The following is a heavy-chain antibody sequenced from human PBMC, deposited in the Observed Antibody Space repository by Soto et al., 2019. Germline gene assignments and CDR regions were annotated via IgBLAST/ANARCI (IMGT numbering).Heavy chain of an antibody. CDR3: ARDQSTTVFSLSPIDP. J-gene: IGHJ5*02. CDR2: ISSSSSYI. D-gene: IGHD1-1*01. CDR1: GFTFSSYS. Sequence: EVQLVESGGGLVKPGGSLRLSCAASGFTFSSYSMNWVRQAPGKGLEWVSSISSSSSYIYYADSVKGRFTISRDNAKNSLYLQKNSLRAADTAVDYCARDQSTTVFSLSPIDPWGQGTLVTVSS. V-gene: IGHV3-21*01.